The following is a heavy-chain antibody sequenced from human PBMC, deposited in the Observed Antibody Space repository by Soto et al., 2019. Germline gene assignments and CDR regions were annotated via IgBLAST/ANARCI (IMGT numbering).Heavy chain of an antibody. CDR2: IYHAGSV. J-gene: IGHJ6*02. V-gene: IGHV4-38-2*01. CDR3: ARTFDYYGMDV. CDR1: GYSIGSGYY. Sequence: SETLSLTCAVSGYSIGSGYYWACIRQSPGKGLEWIGSIYHAGSVYYNPSLNGRVALSMDTSKNHFSLKLTSVTAADTAVYYCARTFDYYGMDVWGQGTTVTVSS.